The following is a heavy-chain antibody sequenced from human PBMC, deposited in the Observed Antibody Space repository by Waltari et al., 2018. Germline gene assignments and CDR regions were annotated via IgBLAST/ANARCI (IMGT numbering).Heavy chain of an antibody. CDR1: GGAISSRSYY. J-gene: IGHJ4*02. CDR3: ARRYGDYVDAYF. Sequence: QLQLQESGPGLVKPSATLSLTCTVSGGAISSRSYYWGWMRQAPGKGLEWIGSFFYSGSTYYNPSLRSPVTISVDASKNQFSLRLSSVTAADTAVYYCARRYGDYVDAYFWGQGTLVTVSS. D-gene: IGHD4-17*01. V-gene: IGHV4-39*01. CDR2: FFYSGST.